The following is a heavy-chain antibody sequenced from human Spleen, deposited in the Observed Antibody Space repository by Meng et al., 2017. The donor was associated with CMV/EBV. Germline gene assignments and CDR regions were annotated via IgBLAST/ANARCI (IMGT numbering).Heavy chain of an antibody. CDR3: ASSIVELKGYFDY. CDR1: GGSFSGYY. J-gene: IGHJ4*02. V-gene: IGHV4-34*01. Sequence: SETLSLTCAVYGGSFSGYYWSWIRQPPGKGLEWIGEINHSGSTNYNPSLKSRVTISVDTSKNQFSLKLSSVTAADTAVYYCASSIVELKGYFDYWGQGTLVTVSS. D-gene: IGHD3-16*02. CDR2: INHSGST.